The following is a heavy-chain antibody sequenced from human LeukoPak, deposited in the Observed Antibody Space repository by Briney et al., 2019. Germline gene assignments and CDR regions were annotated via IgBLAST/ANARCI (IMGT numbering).Heavy chain of an antibody. CDR3: ARANGDYGNWFDP. CDR2: IYYSGST. Sequence: SETLSLTCTVSGGSISSYYWSWIRQPPGKGLEWIGYIYYSGSTNYNPSLKSRVTISVDTSKNQFSLKLSSVTAADTAVYYCARANGDYGNWFDPWGQGTLVTVSS. CDR1: GGSISSYY. J-gene: IGHJ5*02. V-gene: IGHV4-59*01. D-gene: IGHD4-17*01.